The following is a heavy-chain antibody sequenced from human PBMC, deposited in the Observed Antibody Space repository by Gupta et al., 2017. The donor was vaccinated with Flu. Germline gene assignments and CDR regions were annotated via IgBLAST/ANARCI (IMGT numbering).Heavy chain of an antibody. CDR1: GYSISSGYY. CDR3: ARDVPLAAAGTWEGWFDP. V-gene: IGHV4-38-2*02. D-gene: IGHD6-13*01. J-gene: IGHJ5*02. CDR2: IYHSGST. Sequence: QVQLQESGPGLVKPSETLSLTCAVSGYSISSGYYWGWIRPPPGKGLEWIGSIYHSGSTYYNPSLKSRVTISVDTSKNQFSLKLSSVTAADTAVYYCARDVPLAAAGTWEGWFDPWGQGTLVTVSS.